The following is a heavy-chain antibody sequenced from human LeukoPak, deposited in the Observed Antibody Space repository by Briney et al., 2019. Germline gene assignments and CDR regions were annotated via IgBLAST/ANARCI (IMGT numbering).Heavy chain of an antibody. J-gene: IGHJ5*02. CDR2: ISAYNGNT. CDR1: GYTFTSYG. V-gene: IGHV1-18*01. D-gene: IGHD6-13*01. Sequence: EASVKVSCKASGYTFTSYGISWVRQAPGQGLEWMGWISAYNGNTNYAQKLQGRVTMTTDTSTSTAYMELRSLRSDDTAVYYCARDLEGSWYGEPAYNWFDPWGQGTLVTVSS. CDR3: ARDLEGSWYGEPAYNWFDP.